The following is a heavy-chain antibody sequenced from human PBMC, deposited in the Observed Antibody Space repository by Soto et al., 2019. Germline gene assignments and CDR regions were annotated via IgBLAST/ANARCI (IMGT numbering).Heavy chain of an antibody. CDR2: ISPRTGSA. J-gene: IGHJ6*02. V-gene: IGHV1-2*02. CDR1: GYTFTDYY. D-gene: IGHD3-10*01. Sequence: GASVKVSCKASGYTFTDYYIHWVRQAPGQGLEWMGWISPRTGSANFAQRFQGRVSMTRDTSITTAYMELRRLKSDGTAVYYCARGHYYGPAYGMDVWGQGTTVTVSS. CDR3: ARGHYYGPAYGMDV.